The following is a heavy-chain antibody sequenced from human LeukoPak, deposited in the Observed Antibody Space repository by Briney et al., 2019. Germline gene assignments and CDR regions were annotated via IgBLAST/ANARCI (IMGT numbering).Heavy chain of an antibody. CDR1: GFTFSSYA. CDR3: AKGYDSSGYYAGDVDY. Sequence: GGSLRLSCAASGFTFSSYAMSWVRQAPGKGLEWVSAISGSGDSTYYTDSVKGRFTISRDNSKNTLYLQVNSLRAEDTAVYYCAKGYDSSGYYAGDVDYWGQGTLVTVSS. J-gene: IGHJ4*02. V-gene: IGHV3-23*01. CDR2: ISGSGDST. D-gene: IGHD3-22*01.